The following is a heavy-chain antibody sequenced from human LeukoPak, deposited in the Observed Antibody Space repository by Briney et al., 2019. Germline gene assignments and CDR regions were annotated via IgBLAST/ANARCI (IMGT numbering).Heavy chain of an antibody. CDR3: AREAAAAGDFDY. CDR2: IGTAGDT. CDR1: GFTFSSYD. Sequence: GGSLRLSCAASGFTFSSYDMHWVRQATGKGLEWVSAIGTAGDTYYPGSVKGRFTISRENAKNSLYLQMNSLRAGDTAVYYCAREAAAAGDFDYWGQGTLVTVSS. J-gene: IGHJ4*02. D-gene: IGHD6-13*01. V-gene: IGHV3-13*01.